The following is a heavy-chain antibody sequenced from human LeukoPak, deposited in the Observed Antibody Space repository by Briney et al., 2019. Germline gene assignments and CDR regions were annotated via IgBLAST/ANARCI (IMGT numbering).Heavy chain of an antibody. CDR2: ISWNSGSI. CDR1: GFTFDDYA. V-gene: IGHV3-9*01. CDR3: AKEDYYGSHAFDI. J-gene: IGHJ3*02. Sequence: GGSLRLSCAASGFTFDDYAVHWVRQAPGKGLEWVSGISWNSGSIGYADSVKGRFTISRDNAKNSLYLQMNSLRAEDTALYYCAKEDYYGSHAFDIWGQGTMVTVSS. D-gene: IGHD3-10*01.